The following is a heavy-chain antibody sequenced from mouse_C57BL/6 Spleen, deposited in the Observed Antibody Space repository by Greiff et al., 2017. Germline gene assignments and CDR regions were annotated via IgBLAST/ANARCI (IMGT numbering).Heavy chain of an antibody. Sequence: EVMLVESGPGLAKPSQTLSLTCSVTGYSITSDYWNWIRKFPGNKLEYMGYISYSGSTYYNPSLKSRISITRDTSKNQYYLQLNSVTTEDTATYXCASLYYSNYGAMDYWGQGTSVTVSS. CDR1: GYSITSDY. CDR2: ISYSGST. J-gene: IGHJ4*01. CDR3: ASLYYSNYGAMDY. D-gene: IGHD2-5*01. V-gene: IGHV3-8*01.